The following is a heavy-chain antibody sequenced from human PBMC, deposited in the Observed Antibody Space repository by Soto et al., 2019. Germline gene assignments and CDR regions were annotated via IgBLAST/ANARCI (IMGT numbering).Heavy chain of an antibody. Sequence: SQTLSLTCAISGDSVSSNSAAWNWIRQSPSRGLEWLGRTYYRSKWYNDYAVSVKSRITINPDTSKNQFSLQLNSVTPEDTAVYYCARDLAVAGQGAYYYYGMDVWGQGTMVTVSS. CDR3: ARDLAVAGQGAYYYYGMDV. D-gene: IGHD6-19*01. V-gene: IGHV6-1*01. CDR2: TYYRSKWYN. J-gene: IGHJ6*02. CDR1: GDSVSSNSAA.